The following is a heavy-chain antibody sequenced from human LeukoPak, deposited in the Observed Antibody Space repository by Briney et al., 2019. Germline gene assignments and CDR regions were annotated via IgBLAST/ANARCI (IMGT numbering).Heavy chain of an antibody. D-gene: IGHD3-22*01. CDR1: GFTFSSYS. CDR2: ISSSSSYI. V-gene: IGHV3-21*01. CDR3: ARDRQKEYYYDSSGYYEPFDY. J-gene: IGHJ4*02. Sequence: GGSLRLSCAASGFTFSSYSMNWVRQAPGKGLEWVSSISSSSSYIYYADSVKGRFTISRDNAKNSLYLQMNSLRAEDTAVYYCARDRQKEYYYDSSGYYEPFDYWGQGTLVTVSS.